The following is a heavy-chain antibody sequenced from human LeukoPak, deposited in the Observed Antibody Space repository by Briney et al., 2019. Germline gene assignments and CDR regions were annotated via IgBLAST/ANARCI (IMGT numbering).Heavy chain of an antibody. J-gene: IGHJ3*02. Sequence: SVKVSCKASVGTLSSYAISWVRQAPGQGLEWMGGIISIFGTANNAQKFTGRVTITPDESPSTAYMWLRGLRSRDTAVCYCARGGNMIYYYDSSGYYVGAFDIWGEGEMVTVSS. CDR2: IISIFGTA. CDR1: VGTLSSYA. D-gene: IGHD3-22*01. V-gene: IGHV1-69*13. CDR3: ARGGNMIYYYDSSGYYVGAFDI.